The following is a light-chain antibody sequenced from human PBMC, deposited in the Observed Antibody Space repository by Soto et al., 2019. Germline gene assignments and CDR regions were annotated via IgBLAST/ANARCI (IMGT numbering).Light chain of an antibody. CDR3: QQYADSPET. CDR2: DAS. J-gene: IGKJ1*01. Sequence: EIVLTQSPGTLSLSPGERATLSCRASQSFTSSSLAWYQQRPGQAPRLLIYDASNRAPGIPDRISGSRSGTDFILTISRLEPEDFAVYYCQQYADSPETFGQGTKVDIK. V-gene: IGKV3-20*01. CDR1: QSFTSSS.